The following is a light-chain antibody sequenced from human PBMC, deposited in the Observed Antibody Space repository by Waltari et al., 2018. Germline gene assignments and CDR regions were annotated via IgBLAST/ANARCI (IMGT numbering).Light chain of an antibody. CDR3: QAWDSSTFVV. Sequence: SYELTQPPSVSVSPGQTASITCSGEKLGAKYACWYQQKPGQSPVLVIYQDSKRPSGIPERFSGSNSGNTATLTISGTQAMDEADYYCQAWDSSTFVVFGGGTKLTVL. V-gene: IGLV3-1*01. CDR2: QDS. CDR1: KLGAKY. J-gene: IGLJ2*01.